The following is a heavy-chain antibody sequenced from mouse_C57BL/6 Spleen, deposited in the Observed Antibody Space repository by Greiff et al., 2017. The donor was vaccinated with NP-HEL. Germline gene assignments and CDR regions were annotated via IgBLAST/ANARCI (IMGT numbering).Heavy chain of an antibody. J-gene: IGHJ1*03. D-gene: IGHD1-1*01. CDR1: GYTFTSYW. V-gene: IGHV1-64*01. Sequence: VQLQQPGAELVKPGASVKLSCKASGYTFTSYWMPWVKQRPGQGLEWIGMIHPNSGSTNDNEKFKSKATLTVDKSSSTAYMQLSSLTSEDSAVYYCARGITTVVATDWYFDVWGTGTTVTVSS. CDR3: ARGITTVVATDWYFDV. CDR2: IHPNSGST.